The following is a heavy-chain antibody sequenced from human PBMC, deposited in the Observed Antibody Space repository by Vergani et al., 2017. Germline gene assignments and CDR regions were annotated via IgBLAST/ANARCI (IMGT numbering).Heavy chain of an antibody. J-gene: IGHJ5*02. CDR1: GGSFSGYY. V-gene: IGHV4-34*01. D-gene: IGHD3-22*01. CDR3: ARQPLYYDDSSGYYESDWFDP. Sequence: QVQLQQWGAGLLKPSETLSLTCAVYGGSFSGYYWSWIRQPPGKGLAWIGEINHSGSTNYNQSLKSRVTISVDTSKNQFSLKLSSVTAADTAVYYCARQPLYYDDSSGYYESDWFDPWGQGTLVTVSS. CDR2: INHSGST.